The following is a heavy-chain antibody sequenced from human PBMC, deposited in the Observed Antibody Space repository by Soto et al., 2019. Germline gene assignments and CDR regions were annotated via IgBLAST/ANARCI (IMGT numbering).Heavy chain of an antibody. D-gene: IGHD5-18*01. J-gene: IGHJ4*02. V-gene: IGHV4-30-4*01. CDR1: GDSITSGDYY. CDR2: IYSSVNT. Sequence: SETLSLTCTVSGDSITSGDYYWTWIRQPPGKGLEWLGCIYSSVNTYYSPSLRSPITISIDTSKYQFFLRLSSVTAVDTAICYRATADARGYRHGSREFWGQGTVVTVSS. CDR3: ATADARGYRHGSREF.